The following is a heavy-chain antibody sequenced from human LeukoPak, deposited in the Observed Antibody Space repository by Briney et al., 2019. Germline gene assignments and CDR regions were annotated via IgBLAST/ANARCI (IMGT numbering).Heavy chain of an antibody. CDR3: AKEYSVRNQFDY. D-gene: IGHD1-14*01. Sequence: PGGSLRLSCAASGFIVSGDFMSWVRQAPGKGLEWVSAISAGGGNTYYADSVKGRFTISRDNSKNTLFLEMNSLRAEDTAVYYCAKEYSVRNQFDYWGQGTLVAVSS. CDR2: ISAGGGNT. J-gene: IGHJ4*02. CDR1: GFIVSGDF. V-gene: IGHV3-23*01.